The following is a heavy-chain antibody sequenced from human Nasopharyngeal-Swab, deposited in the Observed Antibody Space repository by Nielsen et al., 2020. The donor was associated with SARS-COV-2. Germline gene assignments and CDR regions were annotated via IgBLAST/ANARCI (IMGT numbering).Heavy chain of an antibody. V-gene: IGHV4-39*07. CDR1: GGSISSSSYY. CDR3: ARGDTGYTLPYYSYYHYMDV. Sequence: SETLSLTCTVSGGSISSSSYYWGWIRQPPGKGLEWIGSIHYSGSTYYNPSLKSRVTISVDKSKNQFSLKLSSVTAADTAVYYCARGDTGYTLPYYSYYHYMDVWGKGTTVTDSS. J-gene: IGHJ6*03. CDR2: IHYSGST. D-gene: IGHD5-12*01.